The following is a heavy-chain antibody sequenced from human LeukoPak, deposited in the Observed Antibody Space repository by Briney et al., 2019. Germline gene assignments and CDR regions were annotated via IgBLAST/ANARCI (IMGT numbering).Heavy chain of an antibody. D-gene: IGHD1-7*01. J-gene: IGHJ4*02. CDR1: GFTFSSYA. CDR3: AKERYNWNYVPFSDFDY. Sequence: PGGSLRLSCAASGFTFSSYAMSWVRQAPGKGLEWVSGISGSGGSTYYADSVKGRFTISRDNSKNTLYLQMNSLRAEDTAVYYCAKERYNWNYVPFSDFDYWGQGTLVTVSS. V-gene: IGHV3-23*01. CDR2: ISGSGGST.